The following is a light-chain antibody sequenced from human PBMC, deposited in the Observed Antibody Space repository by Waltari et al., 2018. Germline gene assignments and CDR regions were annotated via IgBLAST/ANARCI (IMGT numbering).Light chain of an antibody. J-gene: IGLJ3*02. CDR3: LLYMGSGIWV. CDR1: SGSLSSTSY. CDR2: KSH. V-gene: IGLV8-61*01. Sequence: QTVVTQEPSLSVSPGGTVTLTCALSSGSLSSTSYASWYQQTPGQAPRTLISKSHTRSPGVPDRFSGSIFGNNAALTITGAQADDESAYYCLLYMGSGIWVFGGGTKLTVI.